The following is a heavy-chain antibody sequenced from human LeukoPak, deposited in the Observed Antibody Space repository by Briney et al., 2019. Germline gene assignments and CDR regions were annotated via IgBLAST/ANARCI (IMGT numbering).Heavy chain of an antibody. CDR2: INPNSGGT. CDR3: ASRELGYYYGMDV. CDR1: GYTFTGYY. J-gene: IGHJ6*02. D-gene: IGHD1-7*01. V-gene: IGHV1-2*02. Sequence: ASVKVSCKASGYTFTGYYMHWVRQAPGQGLEWKGWINPNSGGTNYAQKFQGRVTMTRDTSISTAYMELSRLRSDDTAVYYCASRELGYYYGMDVWGQGTTVTVSS.